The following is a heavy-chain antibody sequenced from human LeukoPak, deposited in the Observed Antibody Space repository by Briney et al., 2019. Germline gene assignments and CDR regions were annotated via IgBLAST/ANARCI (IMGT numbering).Heavy chain of an antibody. CDR2: ISGSGGST. CDR3: ARRMGYCSSTSCYGNGGYFDY. D-gene: IGHD2-2*01. Sequence: GGSLRLSCAASGFTFSSYAMSWVRQAPGKGLEWVSAISGSGGSTYYADSVKGRFTIFRDNSKNTLYLQMNSLRAEDTAVYYCARRMGYCSSTSCYGNGGYFDYWGQGTLVTVSS. CDR1: GFTFSSYA. J-gene: IGHJ4*02. V-gene: IGHV3-23*01.